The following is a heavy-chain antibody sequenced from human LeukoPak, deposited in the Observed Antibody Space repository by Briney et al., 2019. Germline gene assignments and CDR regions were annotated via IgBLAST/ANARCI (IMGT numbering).Heavy chain of an antibody. Sequence: SETLSLTCTVSGGSISSYYWSWIRQPPGKGLEWIGYIYTSGSTNYNPSLKSRVTISVDTSKNQFSLKLSSVTAADTAVYYCARRGVTMENYYYYYYMDVWGKGTTVTVSS. D-gene: IGHD3-10*01. CDR2: IYTSGST. J-gene: IGHJ6*03. CDR3: ARRGVTMENYYYYYYMDV. V-gene: IGHV4-4*09. CDR1: GGSISSYY.